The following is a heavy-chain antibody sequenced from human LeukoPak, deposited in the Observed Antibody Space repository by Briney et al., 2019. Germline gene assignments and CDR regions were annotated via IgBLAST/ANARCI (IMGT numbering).Heavy chain of an antibody. CDR3: ARARAGIAARPFDY. Sequence: SETLSLTCAVYGGSFSGYYWSWIRQPPGKGLEWIGEINHSGSTNYNPSLKSRVTISVDTSKNRFSLKLSSVTAADTAVYYCARARAGIAARPFDYWGQGTLVTVSS. CDR2: INHSGST. D-gene: IGHD6-6*01. CDR1: GGSFSGYY. J-gene: IGHJ4*02. V-gene: IGHV4-34*01.